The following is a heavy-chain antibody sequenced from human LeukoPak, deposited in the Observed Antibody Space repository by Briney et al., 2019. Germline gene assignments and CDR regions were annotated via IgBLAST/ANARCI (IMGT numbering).Heavy chain of an antibody. CDR3: ARTTVTTSDDAFDI. CDR1: GYTFTTYG. Sequence: GASVKVSCKASGYTFTTYGISWVRQAPGQGLAWMGCISAYNCNTNYAQKLQGRVTMTTDTSTSTAYMGLRSLRSDDTAVYYCARTTVTTSDDAFDIWGQGTMVTVSS. CDR2: ISAYNCNT. D-gene: IGHD4-17*01. V-gene: IGHV1-18*01. J-gene: IGHJ3*02.